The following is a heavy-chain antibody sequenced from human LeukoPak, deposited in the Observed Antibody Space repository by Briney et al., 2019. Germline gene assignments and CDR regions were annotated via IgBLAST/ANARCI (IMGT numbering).Heavy chain of an antibody. CDR2: IYYSRST. V-gene: IGHV4-59*01. J-gene: IGHJ4*02. CDR3: ARGDFDWLLYGFFDY. CDR1: GGSISSYY. Sequence: SETLSLTCTVSGGSISSYYWSWIRQPPGKGLEWIGYIYYSRSTNYNPSLKSRVTISVDTSKNQFSLKLSSVTAADTAVYYCARGDFDWLLYGFFDYWGQGTLVTVSS. D-gene: IGHD3-9*01.